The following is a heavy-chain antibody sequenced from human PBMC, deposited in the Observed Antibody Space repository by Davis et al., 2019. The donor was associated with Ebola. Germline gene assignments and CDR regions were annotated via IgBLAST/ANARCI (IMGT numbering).Heavy chain of an antibody. D-gene: IGHD4-17*01. Sequence: MPSETLSLTCAVSGGSISSSNWWSWVRQPPGKGLEWIGEIYHSGSTNYNPSLKSRVTISVDKSNNQVSLNVDSVTAADTAVYYCARQVDVDYGDSLYGMDVWGPGTTVTVSS. CDR2: IYHSGST. CDR1: GGSISSSNW. CDR3: ARQVDVDYGDSLYGMDV. J-gene: IGHJ6*02. V-gene: IGHV4-4*02.